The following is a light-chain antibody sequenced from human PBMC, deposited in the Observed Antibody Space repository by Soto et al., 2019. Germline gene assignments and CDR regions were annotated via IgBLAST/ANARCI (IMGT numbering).Light chain of an antibody. Sequence: QSALTQPASVSASPGQSITISCTGTSSDVGSHNYVSWYQLHPGEAHKLMIYEITNRPSGVSNRFSGSKSGKTASLTSAGLPADDDDYYYCTSDPSLNTRVFGTGTKLTVL. CDR1: SSDVGSHNY. J-gene: IGLJ1*01. CDR2: EIT. CDR3: TSDPSLNTRV. V-gene: IGLV2-14*01.